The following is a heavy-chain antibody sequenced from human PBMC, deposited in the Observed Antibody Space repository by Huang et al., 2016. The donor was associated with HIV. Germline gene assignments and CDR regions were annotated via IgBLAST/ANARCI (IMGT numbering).Heavy chain of an antibody. J-gene: IGHJ3*02. CDR3: VRVRRVTDRYCVADCNTIDTFDI. V-gene: IGHV7-4-1*02. D-gene: IGHD2-21*02. Sequence: QVQLVQSGSELKKPGASVKVSCKASGYSFTNYGVHWVRQAPGRGLEWMGLINTDTGRPRYAQDFTGRFVFSLDTSVSTAYLQISSLKPEDSAIYYCVRVRRVTDRYCVADCNTIDTFDIWGQGTLVTVSA. CDR2: INTDTGRP. CDR1: GYSFTNYG.